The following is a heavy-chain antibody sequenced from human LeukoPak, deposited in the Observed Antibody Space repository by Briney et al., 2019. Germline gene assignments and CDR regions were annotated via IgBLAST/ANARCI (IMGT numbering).Heavy chain of an antibody. CDR1: EFTFSSYW. CDR3: ARAYNALDV. V-gene: IGHV3-7*01. CDR2: IKPDGSDK. Sequence: PGGSLRLSCAASEFTFSSYWMNWVRQAPGKGLEWVANIKPDGSDKYYVDPVKGRFTISRDNAKNSLYLQMNSLRAEDTAVYYCARAYNALDVWGQGTTVTVSS. J-gene: IGHJ6*02.